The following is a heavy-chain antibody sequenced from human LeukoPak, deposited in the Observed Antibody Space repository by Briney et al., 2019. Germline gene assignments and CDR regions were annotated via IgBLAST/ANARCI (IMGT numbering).Heavy chain of an antibody. V-gene: IGHV1-3*01. J-gene: IGHJ4*02. CDR3: ARVGIVVVSIPDY. Sequence: ASVKASCKASGYTFTSYAMHWVRQAPGQRLEWMGWINAGNGNTKYSQKFQGRVTITRDTSASTAYMELSSLRSEDTAVYYCARVGIVVVSIPDYWGQGTLVTVSS. CDR2: INAGNGNT. D-gene: IGHD3-22*01. CDR1: GYTFTSYA.